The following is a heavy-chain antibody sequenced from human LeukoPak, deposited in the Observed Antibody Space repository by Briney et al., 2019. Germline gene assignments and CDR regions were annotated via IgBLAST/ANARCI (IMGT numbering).Heavy chain of an antibody. CDR2: INPNSGGT. Sequence: ASVKVSCKASGYTFTGYYMHWVRQAPGQGLEWMGWINPNSGGTNYAQKFQGRVTMTRDTSISTAYMELSRLRSDDTAVYYCARSQITTPYYYYMDVWGKGTTVTVSS. D-gene: IGHD4-11*01. CDR3: ARSQITTPYYYYMDV. V-gene: IGHV1-2*02. J-gene: IGHJ6*03. CDR1: GYTFTGYY.